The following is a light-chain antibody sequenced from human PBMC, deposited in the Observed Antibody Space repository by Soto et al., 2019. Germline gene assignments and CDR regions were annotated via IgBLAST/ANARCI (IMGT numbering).Light chain of an antibody. J-gene: IGKJ1*01. CDR3: QHYHSYSEA. CDR2: KAS. Sequence: DIQITQSPSTLSLSLGDIVTITCRASQTISSWLAWYQQKPGKAPKLLIYKASTLKSGVPSRFSGSGSGTEFTLTISSLQPHDFATYYCQHYHSYSEAFGQGTKVDIK. CDR1: QTISSW. V-gene: IGKV1-5*03.